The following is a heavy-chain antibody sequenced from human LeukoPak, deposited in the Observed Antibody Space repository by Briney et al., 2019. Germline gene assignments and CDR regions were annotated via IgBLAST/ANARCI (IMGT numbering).Heavy chain of an antibody. CDR1: GGSISSYY. J-gene: IGHJ3*02. Sequence: SETLSLTCTVSGGSISSYYWSWIRQPPGKGLEWIGYIYYSGSTNYNPSLKSRVTISVDTSKNQFSLKLSSVTAADTAVYYCARTDFGSVYYYDSSGYYGAFDTWGQGTMVTVSS. CDR2: IYYSGST. V-gene: IGHV4-59*01. D-gene: IGHD3-22*01. CDR3: ARTDFGSVYYYDSSGYYGAFDT.